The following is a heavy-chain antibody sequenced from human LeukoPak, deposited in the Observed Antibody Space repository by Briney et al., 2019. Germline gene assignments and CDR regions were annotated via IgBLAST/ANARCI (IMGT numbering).Heavy chain of an antibody. J-gene: IGHJ5*02. D-gene: IGHD3-16*02. CDR1: GYTFTSYG. Sequence: GASVKVSCKASGYTFTSYGISWVRQAPGQGLEWMGWISAYNGNTNYAQKLQGRVTVTTDTSTSTAYMELRSLRSDDTAVYYCARASYYDYVWGSYQPTGGWFDPWGQGTLVTVSS. CDR2: ISAYNGNT. V-gene: IGHV1-18*01. CDR3: ARASYYDYVWGSYQPTGGWFDP.